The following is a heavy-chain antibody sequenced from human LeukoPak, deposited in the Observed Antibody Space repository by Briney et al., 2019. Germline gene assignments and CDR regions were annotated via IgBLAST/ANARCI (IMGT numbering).Heavy chain of an antibody. CDR3: ARHTFGSHSSTWSPTDY. Sequence: GESLKISCKGSGYSFTTYWIGWVRQMPGKGLEWMGIIYPGDSETRYSPSFQGQVTISADKSINSAYLQWSSLKASDTAMYYCARHTFGSHSSTWSPTDYGGQGTLVTVSS. D-gene: IGHD6-13*01. V-gene: IGHV5-51*01. J-gene: IGHJ4*02. CDR1: GYSFTTYW. CDR2: IYPGDSET.